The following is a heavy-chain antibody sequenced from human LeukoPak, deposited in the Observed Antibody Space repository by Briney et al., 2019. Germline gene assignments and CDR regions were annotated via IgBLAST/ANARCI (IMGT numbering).Heavy chain of an antibody. D-gene: IGHD1-1*01. J-gene: IGHJ5*02. V-gene: IGHV1-2*02. CDR2: INPNSGGT. CDR3: ARVPTPKVVGTTAVYWFDP. Sequence: GASVKVSCKASGYTFTGYYMHWVRQAPGQGLEWMGWINPNSGGTNYAQKFQGRVTMTRDTSISTAYMELSRLRSDDTAVYYCARVPTPKVVGTTAVYWFDPWGQGTLVTVSS. CDR1: GYTFTGYY.